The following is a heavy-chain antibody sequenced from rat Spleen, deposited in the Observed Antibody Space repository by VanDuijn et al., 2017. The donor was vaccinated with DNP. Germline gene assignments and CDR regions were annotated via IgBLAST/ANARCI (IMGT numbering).Heavy chain of an antibody. V-gene: IGHV5-25*01. CDR2: MSPTTRSS. CDR3: ARRDIAAIFDY. CDR1: GFSFRDYD. Sequence: EVQLVESGGGLVQPGRSLKLSCVASGFSFRDYDMAWVRQAPSKGLEWVACMSPTTRSSYYRDSVRGRFTVSSDDSTSTLYLQMDSLRSEDTATYYCARRDIAAIFDYWGQGVMVTVSS. J-gene: IGHJ2*01. D-gene: IGHD1-2*01.